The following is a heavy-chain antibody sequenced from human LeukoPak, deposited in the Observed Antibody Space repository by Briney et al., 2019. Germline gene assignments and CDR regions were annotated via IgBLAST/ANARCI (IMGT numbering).Heavy chain of an antibody. CDR3: ARDKAPVIAVAGLFDY. CDR2: IWYDGSNK. D-gene: IGHD6-19*01. Sequence: PGGSLRLSCAASGFTFSSHLMHWVRQAPGKGLEWVAVIWYDGSNKYYADSVKGRFTISRDNSKNTLYLQMNSLRAEDTAVYYCARDKAPVIAVAGLFDYWGQGTLVTVSS. J-gene: IGHJ4*02. CDR1: GFTFSSHL. V-gene: IGHV3-33*08.